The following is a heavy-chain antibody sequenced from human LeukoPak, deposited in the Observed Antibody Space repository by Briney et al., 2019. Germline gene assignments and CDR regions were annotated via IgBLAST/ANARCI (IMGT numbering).Heavy chain of an antibody. CDR3: ARQGLGYCSGGSCSYFDY. Sequence: PSETLSLTCTVSGDSISSSDSSWGWIRQPPGKGLEWIGTIDYSGSTYYNPSLKSRVTISVDTSKNRFSLKLSSVTAADTAVYYCARQGLGYCSGGSCSYFDYWGQGTLVTVSS. V-gene: IGHV4-39*01. D-gene: IGHD2-15*01. CDR2: IDYSGST. J-gene: IGHJ4*02. CDR1: GDSISSSDSS.